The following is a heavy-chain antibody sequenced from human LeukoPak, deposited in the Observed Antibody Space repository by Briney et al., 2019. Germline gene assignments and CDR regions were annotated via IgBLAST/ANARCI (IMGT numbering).Heavy chain of an antibody. CDR1: GFIFSNYA. CDR3: ARLPTFYYDSSGYHYDY. D-gene: IGHD3-22*01. CDR2: ISGSGPST. J-gene: IGHJ4*02. V-gene: IGHV3-23*01. Sequence: GGSLRLSCAASGFIFSNYAMSWVRQAPGKGLEWVSSISGSGPSTDYTDAVKGRFIISRDKSKNTLHLQMNSLRAEDTALYYCARLPTFYYDSSGYHYDYWGQGTLVTVSS.